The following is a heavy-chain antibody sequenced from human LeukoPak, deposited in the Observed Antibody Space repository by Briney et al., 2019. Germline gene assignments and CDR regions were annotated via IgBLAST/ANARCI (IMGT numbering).Heavy chain of an antibody. CDR1: GFTFDDYA. V-gene: IGHV3-9*01. Sequence: GGSLRLSCAASGFTFDDYAIHWVRQAPGKGLEWVSGISWNGGSIGYADSVKGRFTISKDNAKNSLYLQMNSLRAEDTALYYCAKANYDSSGYPSCAFDIWGQGTMVTVSS. CDR2: ISWNGGSI. J-gene: IGHJ3*02. D-gene: IGHD3-22*01. CDR3: AKANYDSSGYPSCAFDI.